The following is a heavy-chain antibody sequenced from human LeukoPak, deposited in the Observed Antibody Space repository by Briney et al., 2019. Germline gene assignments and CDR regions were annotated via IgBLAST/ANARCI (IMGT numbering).Heavy chain of an antibody. D-gene: IGHD3-10*01. J-gene: IGHJ3*02. CDR1: GFTFDDYA. CDR3: AKGLLYASGTYYPAGDAFDI. CDR2: ISWSSGNI. V-gene: IGHV3-9*03. Sequence: GRSLRLSCVASGFTFDDYAMHWVRQVPGKGLQWVSGISWSSGNIGYADSVKVRFLISRDNAKNSLYLQMNNLRAEDMAFYYCAKGLLYASGTYYPAGDAFDIWGQGTMVTVSS.